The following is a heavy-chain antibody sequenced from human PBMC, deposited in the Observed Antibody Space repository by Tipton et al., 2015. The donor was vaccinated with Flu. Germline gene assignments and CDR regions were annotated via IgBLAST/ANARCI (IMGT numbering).Heavy chain of an antibody. V-gene: IGHV3-11*01. J-gene: IGHJ4*02. Sequence: GSLRLSCAASGFTFSDDYMSWIRQAPGKGLEWVSHISSSGDTINYADSVKGRFTISRDNAKKSLYLQMNSLRAEDTAVYYCARHTGDSVRGVIDYWGQGTLVTVSS. CDR3: ARHTGDSVRGVIDY. D-gene: IGHD3-10*02. CDR2: ISSSGDTI. CDR1: GFTFSDDY.